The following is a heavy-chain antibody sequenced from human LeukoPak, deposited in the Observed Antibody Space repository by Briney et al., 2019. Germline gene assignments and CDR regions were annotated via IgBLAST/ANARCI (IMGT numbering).Heavy chain of an antibody. Sequence: GGSLRLSCAASAFTFSSYSMNWVRQAPGKGLEWVSYISSGSSTVYYADSVKGRFTISRDNAKNSLYLQMGSLRAEDTAVYYCXXXXXXXXXXXXIWGQGTMVTVSS. CDR3: XXXXXXXXXXXXI. V-gene: IGHV3-48*04. CDR1: AFTFSSYS. CDR2: ISSGSSTV. J-gene: IGHJ3*02.